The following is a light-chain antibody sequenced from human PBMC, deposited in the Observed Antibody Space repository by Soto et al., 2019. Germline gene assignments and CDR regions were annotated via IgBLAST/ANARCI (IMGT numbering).Light chain of an antibody. CDR1: QSISSH. J-gene: IGKJ4*01. V-gene: IGKV1-39*01. CDR3: QQYDDYPLT. CDR2: AAS. Sequence: DIQMTQSPSSLSASVGDRVTITCRASQSISSHLNWYQQKPGRAPKLLIYAASSLRSGVPSRFSGSGSGTDFTLTINNLQPEDFATYYCQQYDDYPLTFGGGTKVEIK.